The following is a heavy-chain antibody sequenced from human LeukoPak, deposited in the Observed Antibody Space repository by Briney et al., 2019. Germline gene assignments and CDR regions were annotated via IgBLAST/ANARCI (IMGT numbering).Heavy chain of an antibody. CDR3: ASHQGRGYYDSSGYNY. V-gene: IGHV1-69*04. CDR1: GGTFSSYA. D-gene: IGHD3-22*01. J-gene: IGHJ4*02. CDR2: IIPIFGIA. Sequence: SVKVSCKASGGTFSSYAISRVRQAPGQGLEWMGRIIPIFGIANYAQKFQGRVTITADKSTSTAYMELSSLRSEDTAVYYCASHQGRGYYDSSGYNYWGQGTLVTVSS.